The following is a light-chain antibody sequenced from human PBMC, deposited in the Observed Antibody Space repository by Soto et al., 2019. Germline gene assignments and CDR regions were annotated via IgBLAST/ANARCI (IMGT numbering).Light chain of an antibody. CDR2: DAS. J-gene: IGKJ5*01. Sequence: DIQMTQSPSSLSASVGDRVTITCQASQDISNYLNWYQQKPGKAPKLLIYDASNLETGAPSRFSGSGSGTDFTFTIRSLQPEDIATYYCQQYDNLPPITVGQGTRLEIK. CDR1: QDISNY. CDR3: QQYDNLPPIT. V-gene: IGKV1-33*01.